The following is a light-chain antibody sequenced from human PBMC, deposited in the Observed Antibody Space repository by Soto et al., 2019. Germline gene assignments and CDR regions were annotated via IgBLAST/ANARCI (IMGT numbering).Light chain of an antibody. CDR2: EVT. CDR3: SSYTTSAPYV. V-gene: IGLV2-14*01. Sequence: QSALTQPASVSGSPGQSITISCTGTSSDVGAYNFVSWYQHHPGRAPKLIIYEVTIRPSGVSNRFSGSKSGNTASLTISGLQAEDEADYYCSSYTTSAPYVFGSGTMLTVL. J-gene: IGLJ1*01. CDR1: SSDVGAYNF.